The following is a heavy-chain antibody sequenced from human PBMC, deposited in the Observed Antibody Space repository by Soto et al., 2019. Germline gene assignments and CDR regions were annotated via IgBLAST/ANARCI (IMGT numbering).Heavy chain of an antibody. CDR2: ISTYNGDT. D-gene: IGHD1-26*01. J-gene: IGHJ6*02. Sequence: QVQLVQSGPEVKKPGASVKVYCEASGYTFTTSGISWVRQAPGQGLEWMGWISTYNGDTNSAQKFQGRVTMTADTSTGTVYMELMSLKSADTAVYYCARQGSWPYYYYGLDVWGQGTTVTVSS. V-gene: IGHV1-18*01. CDR1: GYTFTTSG. CDR3: ARQGSWPYYYYGLDV.